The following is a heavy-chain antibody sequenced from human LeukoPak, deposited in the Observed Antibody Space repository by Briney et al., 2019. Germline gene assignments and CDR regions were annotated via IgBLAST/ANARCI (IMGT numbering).Heavy chain of an antibody. CDR1: GFTFSSYA. J-gene: IGHJ4*02. CDR2: ISGSGGST. Sequence: PGGSLRLSCAASGFTFSSYAMSWVRQAPGKGLEWVSAISGSGGSTYYADSVKGRFTISRDNSKNTLYLQMNSLRAEDTAVYYCAKDHREMTTVTTFDYWGQGTLVTVSS. CDR3: AKDHREMTTVTTFDY. D-gene: IGHD4-17*01. V-gene: IGHV3-23*01.